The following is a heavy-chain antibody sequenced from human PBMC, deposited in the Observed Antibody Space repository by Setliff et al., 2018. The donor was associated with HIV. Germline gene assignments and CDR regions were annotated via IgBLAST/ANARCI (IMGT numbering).Heavy chain of an antibody. D-gene: IGHD3-10*01. J-gene: IGHJ4*02. CDR3: ATGGGRYLHEWAY. CDR1: GFNFSSHT. CDR2: ISSTGTYI. V-gene: IGHV3-21*01. Sequence: GGSLRLSCAASGFNFSSHTMNWIRQAPGKGLEWVSSISSTGTYIYYADSMKGRFTISRDNAKNSLYLQMNSLRADDTAVYYCATGGGRYLHEWAYWGQGTLVTVSS.